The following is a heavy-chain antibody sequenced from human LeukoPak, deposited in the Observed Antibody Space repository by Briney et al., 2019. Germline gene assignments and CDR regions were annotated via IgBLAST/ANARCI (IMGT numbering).Heavy chain of an antibody. J-gene: IGHJ4*02. CDR2: TRYDGSRS. CDR1: GFAFSTYG. V-gene: IGHV3-30*02. Sequence: GGSLRLSCAASGFAFSTYGMHWVRQAPGKGLEWVAFTRYDGSRSEYEDSVKGRFSIARDDSKSTLYLQMNSLRAEDTGVYYCARDNSYGFMGCMDYWGQGTRVTVSS. CDR3: ARDNSYGFMGCMDY. D-gene: IGHD5-18*01.